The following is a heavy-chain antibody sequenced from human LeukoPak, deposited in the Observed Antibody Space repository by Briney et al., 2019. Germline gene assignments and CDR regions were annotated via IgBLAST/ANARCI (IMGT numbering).Heavy chain of an antibody. CDR2: ISGSGGST. V-gene: IGHV3-23*01. CDR1: GFTFSNAW. Sequence: GGSLRLSCAASGFTFSNAWMSWVRQAPGKGLEWVSAISGSGGSTYYADSVKGRFTISRDNSKNTLYLQMNSLRAEDTAVYYCAKQWEPRLAFDIWGQGTMVTVSS. D-gene: IGHD1-26*01. CDR3: AKQWEPRLAFDI. J-gene: IGHJ3*02.